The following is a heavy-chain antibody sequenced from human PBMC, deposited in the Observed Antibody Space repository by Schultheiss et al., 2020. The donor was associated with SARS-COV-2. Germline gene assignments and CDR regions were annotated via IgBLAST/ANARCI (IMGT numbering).Heavy chain of an antibody. D-gene: IGHD5/OR15-5a*01. Sequence: ASVKVSCKASGGILSNYAISWVRQATGQGLEWMGWMNPNSGNTGYAQKFQGRVTLTRDTTTASVYMDVWNLRSDDTAVYYCARILRSVMGDPWGQGTLVTVSS. CDR1: GGILSNYA. V-gene: IGHV1-8*02. CDR3: ARILRSVMGDP. CDR2: MNPNSGNT. J-gene: IGHJ5*02.